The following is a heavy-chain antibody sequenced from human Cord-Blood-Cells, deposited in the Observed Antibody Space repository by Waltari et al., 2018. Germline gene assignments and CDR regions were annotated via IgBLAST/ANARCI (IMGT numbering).Heavy chain of an antibody. CDR2: RSYDGSNK. D-gene: IGHD1-1*01. V-gene: IGHV3-30*18. CDR3: AKDYNWGSNYYGMDV. CDR1: GFTFSSYG. J-gene: IGHJ6*02. Sequence: QVQLVESGGGVVQPGRSLRLSFAAPGFTFSSYGMHWVRQAPGKGLEWVAIRSYDGSNKYYADAVKGRFTISRDNSKNTLYLQMNSLRAEDTAVYYCAKDYNWGSNYYGMDVWGQGTTVTVSS.